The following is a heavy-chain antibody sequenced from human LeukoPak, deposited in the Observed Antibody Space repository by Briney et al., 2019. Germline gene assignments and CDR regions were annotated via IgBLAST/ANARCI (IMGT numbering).Heavy chain of an antibody. CDR1: GYSFTSHW. Sequence: GESLKISCKGSGYSFTSHWIGWVRQMPGKGLEWMGIIYPGDSDTRYSPSFQGQVTISADKSISTAYLQWSSLKASDTAMYYCARVNYYDSSGYPPYFDYWGQGTLVTVSS. J-gene: IGHJ4*02. CDR3: ARVNYYDSSGYPPYFDY. V-gene: IGHV5-51*01. D-gene: IGHD3-22*01. CDR2: IYPGDSDT.